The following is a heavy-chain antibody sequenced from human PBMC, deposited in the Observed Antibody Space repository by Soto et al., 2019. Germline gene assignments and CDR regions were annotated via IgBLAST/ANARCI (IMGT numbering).Heavy chain of an antibody. J-gene: IGHJ5*02. CDR2: ISHSGST. Sequence: QVQLQESGPGLVKPSWTLSLTCAVSGGSISSSNWWSWVRQPPGKGLEWIGEISHSGSTNYNPSLKSQVTISVDKSKNQFSLKLSSVTAADTAVYYCARDTGVTYSSSSRDNWFDPWGQGTLVTVSS. CDR3: ARDTGVTYSSSSRDNWFDP. D-gene: IGHD6-6*01. CDR1: GGSISSSNW. V-gene: IGHV4-4*02.